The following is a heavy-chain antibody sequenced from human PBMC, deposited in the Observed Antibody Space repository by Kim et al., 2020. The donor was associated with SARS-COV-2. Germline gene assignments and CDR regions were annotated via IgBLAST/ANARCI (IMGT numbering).Heavy chain of an antibody. D-gene: IGHD4-17*01. CDR1: GGSISSGSYY. Sequence: SETLSLTCTVSGGSISSGSYYWSWIRQPAGKGLEWIGRIYTSGSTNYNPSLKSRVTISVDTSKNQFSLKLSSVTAADTAVYYCARADYGDSMSVGMDVWGQGTTVTVSS. CDR2: IYTSGST. V-gene: IGHV4-61*02. J-gene: IGHJ6*02. CDR3: ARADYGDSMSVGMDV.